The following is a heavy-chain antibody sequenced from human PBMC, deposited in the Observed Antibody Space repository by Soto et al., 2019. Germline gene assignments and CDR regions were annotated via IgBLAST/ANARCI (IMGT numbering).Heavy chain of an antibody. CDR3: AKSPLYCGGDCYIDY. CDR1: GFTFSSYA. D-gene: IGHD2-21*02. V-gene: IGHV3-23*01. J-gene: IGHJ4*02. Sequence: GGSLILSCAASGFTFSSYAMSWVRQAPGKGLEGVSAIRGGGEETYYADSVKGRFTISRDSSKNTLYLQMTSLRPEDTAVYFCAKSPLYCGGDCYIDYWGQGTLVTVSS. CDR2: IRGGGEET.